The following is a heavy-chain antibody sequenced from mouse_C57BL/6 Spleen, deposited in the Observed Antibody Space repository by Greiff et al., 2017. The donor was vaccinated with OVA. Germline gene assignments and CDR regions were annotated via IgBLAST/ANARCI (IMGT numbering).Heavy chain of an antibody. CDR1: GFSFTSYG. CDR3: ARHEGRRRAMDY. Sequence: VQLQESGPGLVAPSQSLSITCTVSGFSFTSYGVHWVRQPPGKGLEWLVVIWSDGSTTYNSALKSRLSISKDNSKSQVFLKMNSLQTDDTAMYYCARHEGRRRAMDYGGQGTSVTVSS. CDR2: IWSDGST. V-gene: IGHV2-6-1*01. D-gene: IGHD1-1*01. J-gene: IGHJ4*01.